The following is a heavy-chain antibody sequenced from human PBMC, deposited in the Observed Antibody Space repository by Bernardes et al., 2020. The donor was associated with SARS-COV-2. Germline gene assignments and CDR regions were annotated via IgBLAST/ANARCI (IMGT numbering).Heavy chain of an antibody. D-gene: IGHD6-19*01. CDR2: ISASGYTT. J-gene: IGHJ4*02. CDR1: GFTFSNSG. V-gene: IGHV3-23*01. Sequence: SLRLSCTTSGFTFSNSGMGWVRQAPGKGLEWVSSISASGYTTYYADSVKGRFTLSRDNSNNTLYLQLRSLRAEDTAIYFCAKCVYTSGFYGFDYWGQGSLVTVSS. CDR3: AKCVYTSGFYGFDY.